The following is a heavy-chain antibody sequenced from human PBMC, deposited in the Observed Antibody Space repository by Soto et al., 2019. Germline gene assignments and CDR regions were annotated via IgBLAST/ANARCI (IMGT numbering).Heavy chain of an antibody. J-gene: IGHJ5*02. Sequence: PGESLKISCQCSGYSFTSYWISWVRQMPGKGLDCMGRIDPSDSYTNYSPSFQGHVHISADKSISTAYLQWSSLKAADTAMYDCARRGLMYRSGLTCVDTGGQVTLVTVAS. CDR2: IDPSDSYT. V-gene: IGHV5-10-1*01. D-gene: IGHD6-19*01. CDR1: GYSFTSYW. CDR3: ARRGLMYRSGLTCVDT.